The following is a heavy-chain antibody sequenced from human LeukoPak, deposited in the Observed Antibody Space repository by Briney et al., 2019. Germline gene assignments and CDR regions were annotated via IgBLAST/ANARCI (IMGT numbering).Heavy chain of an antibody. V-gene: IGHV3-74*01. CDR1: GFIFSTYW. J-gene: IGHJ4*02. CDR3: VSYAQYHVGHYYPAY. Sequence: GGSLRLSCAASGFIFSTYWMHWVRQAPVKGLVWVSRINPDGSNTNYADSVEGRFTISRDNTKNTLYLQMNSLRAEDTALYYCVSYAQYHVGHYYPAYWGQGALVTVSS. CDR2: INPDGSNT. D-gene: IGHD3-3*01.